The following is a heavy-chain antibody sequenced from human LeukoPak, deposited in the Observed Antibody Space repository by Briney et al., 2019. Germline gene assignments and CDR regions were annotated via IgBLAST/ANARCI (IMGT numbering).Heavy chain of an antibody. J-gene: IGHJ4*02. CDR2: IKEDGSEK. CDR3: ARDSSGWYY. Sequence: GGSLRISCTASGFTFTTYWMTWVRQSPGKGPEWVANIKEDGSEKGYADSVKGRFTISRDNAKNSLYLQMNSLRAEDTAVYYCARDSSGWYYWGQGTLVTVSS. CDR1: GFTFTTYW. V-gene: IGHV3-7*01. D-gene: IGHD6-19*01.